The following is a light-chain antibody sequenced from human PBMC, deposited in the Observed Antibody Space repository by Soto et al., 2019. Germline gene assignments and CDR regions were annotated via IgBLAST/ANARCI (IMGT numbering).Light chain of an antibody. CDR1: QSITTY. V-gene: IGKV1-39*01. Sequence: DIQMTQSPSSLSASVGDRVTITCRASQSITTYLNWYQQEPGKAPKLLIYSASTLQSGVPSRFSGSGACADFTVTGCSLQSVDFSSYYCEQCCSFTPLSFGQGTKLEIK. CDR3: EQCCSFTPLS. J-gene: IGKJ2*01. CDR2: SAS.